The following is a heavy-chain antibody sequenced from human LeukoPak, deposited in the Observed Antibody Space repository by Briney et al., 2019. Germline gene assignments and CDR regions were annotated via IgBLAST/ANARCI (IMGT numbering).Heavy chain of an antibody. J-gene: IGHJ1*01. CDR3: ARAFPGYSSSWYGGYFQH. CDR1: GFTVSSNY. CDR2: IYSGGST. V-gene: IGHV3-66*01. D-gene: IGHD6-13*01. Sequence: GGSLRLSCAASGFTVSSNYMSWVRQAPGKGLEWVSVIYSGGSTYYADSVKGRFTISRDNSKNTLYLQMNSLRAEDTAVYYCARAFPGYSSSWYGGYFQHWGQGTLVTVSS.